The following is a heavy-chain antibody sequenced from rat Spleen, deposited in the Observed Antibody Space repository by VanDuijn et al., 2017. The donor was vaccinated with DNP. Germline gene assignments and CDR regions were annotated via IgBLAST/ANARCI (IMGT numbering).Heavy chain of an antibody. Sequence: EVQLQESGPGLVKPSQSLSLTCSVTAYSIISSYRWNWIRKFPGNKLEWMGSINNAGSTNYNPSLKSRISITRDTSKNQFFLQVNSVTTEDTATYYCARFSYGSYRYFDFWGPGTMVTVSS. CDR1: AYSIISSYR. CDR3: ARFSYGSYRYFDF. J-gene: IGHJ1*01. V-gene: IGHV3-3*01. CDR2: INNAGST. D-gene: IGHD1-3*01.